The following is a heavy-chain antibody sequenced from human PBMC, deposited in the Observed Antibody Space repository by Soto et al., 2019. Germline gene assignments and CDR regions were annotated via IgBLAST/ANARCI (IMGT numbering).Heavy chain of an antibody. D-gene: IGHD5-18*01. J-gene: IGHJ4*02. CDR2: INGNRGDT. CDR3: APHTLDTGMPSGY. Sequence: ASVKVSCKASGYTFTGYYMHWVRQAPGQGLEWMGWINGNRGDTNYAQKLQGRVTLTTDTSTSTAYMELSSLRSDDTAVYYCAPHTLDTGMPSGYWGQGTLVTVSS. V-gene: IGHV1-2*02. CDR1: GYTFTGYY.